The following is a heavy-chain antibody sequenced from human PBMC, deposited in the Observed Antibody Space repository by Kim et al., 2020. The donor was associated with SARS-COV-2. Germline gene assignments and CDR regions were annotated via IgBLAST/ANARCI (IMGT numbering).Heavy chain of an antibody. J-gene: IGHJ1*01. CDR3: AKATPYSSGWYTSEYFQH. Sequence: KGRFTISRDNSKNSLYLQMNSLRTEDTALYYCAKATPYSSGWYTSEYFQHWGQGTLVTVSS. D-gene: IGHD6-19*01. V-gene: IGHV3-43*01.